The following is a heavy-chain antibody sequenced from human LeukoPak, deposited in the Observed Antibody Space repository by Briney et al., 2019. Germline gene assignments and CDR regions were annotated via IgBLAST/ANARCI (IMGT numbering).Heavy chain of an antibody. V-gene: IGHV3-11*01. J-gene: IGHJ4*02. CDR1: GFTFSDYY. D-gene: IGHD3-22*01. Sequence: GGSLRLSCAASGFTFSDYYMSWIRQAPGKGLEWVSYISSSGLTTYYADSVEGRFTISRDNAKNSLYLQMNSLRAEDTAVYYCARERYYYDSSVGGQGTLVIVSS. CDR3: ARERYYYDSSV. CDR2: ISSSGLTT.